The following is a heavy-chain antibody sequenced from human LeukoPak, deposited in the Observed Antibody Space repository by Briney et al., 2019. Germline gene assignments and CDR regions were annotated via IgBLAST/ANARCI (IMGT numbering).Heavy chain of an antibody. CDR1: GYTLTELS. J-gene: IGHJ3*02. Sequence: GASVKVSCKVSGYTLTELSMHWVRQAPGQGLEWMGIINPSGGSTSYAQKFQGRVTMTRDMSTSTVYMELSSLRSEDTAVYYCARGGITFSFDIWGQGTMVTVSS. CDR2: INPSGGST. D-gene: IGHD2/OR15-2a*01. CDR3: ARGGITFSFDI. V-gene: IGHV1-46*01.